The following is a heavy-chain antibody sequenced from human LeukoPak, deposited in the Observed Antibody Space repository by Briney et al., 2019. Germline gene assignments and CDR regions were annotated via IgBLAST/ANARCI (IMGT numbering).Heavy chain of an antibody. Sequence: SETLSLTCTVSGGSISSYYWGWIRQPPGTGLEWIGSIYHSGSTYYNPSLKSRVTISVDASKNQFSLKLSSVTAADTAVYYCARPNDLYFDYWGQGTLVTVSS. CDR1: GGSISSYY. CDR2: IYHSGST. V-gene: IGHV4-38-2*02. J-gene: IGHJ4*02. CDR3: ARPNDLYFDY.